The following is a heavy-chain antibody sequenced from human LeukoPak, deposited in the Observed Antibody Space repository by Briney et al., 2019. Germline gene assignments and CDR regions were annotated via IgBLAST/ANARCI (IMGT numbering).Heavy chain of an antibody. V-gene: IGHV5-10-1*01. J-gene: IGHJ4*02. CDR2: IDPSDSYT. Sequence: GESLKISCKGSGYSFTSYWISWVRPMPGKGLEWMGRIDPSDSYTNYSPSFQGHVTISADKSISTAYLQWSSLKASDTAMYYCTRRETLKQQLALDYWGQGTLVTVSS. CDR3: TRRETLKQQLALDY. CDR1: GYSFTSYW. D-gene: IGHD6-13*01.